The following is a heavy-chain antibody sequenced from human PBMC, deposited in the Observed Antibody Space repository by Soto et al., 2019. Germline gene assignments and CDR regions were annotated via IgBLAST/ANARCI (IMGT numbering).Heavy chain of an antibody. D-gene: IGHD5-12*01. CDR2: ISSSSSYI. Sequence: EVQLVESGGGLVKPGGSLRLSCAASGFTFSSYSMNWVRQAPGKGLEWVSSISSSSSYIYYADSVKGRFTISRDNAKNSLYLQMNSLRAEDTAVYYCARDPVRGYSGYDDAFDIWGQGTMVTVSS. V-gene: IGHV3-21*01. CDR3: ARDPVRGYSGYDDAFDI. J-gene: IGHJ3*02. CDR1: GFTFSSYS.